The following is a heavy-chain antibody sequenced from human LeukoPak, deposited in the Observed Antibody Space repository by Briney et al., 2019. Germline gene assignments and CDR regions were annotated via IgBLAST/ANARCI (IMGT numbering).Heavy chain of an antibody. Sequence: GGSLRLSCAASGFTFSSYSMNWVRQAPGKGLEWVSSISSSSSYIYYADSVKGRFTISRDNAKNSLYLQMNSLRAEDTAVYYCARAFDYYDSGGYSDYWGQGTLVTVSS. J-gene: IGHJ4*02. CDR1: GFTFSSYS. V-gene: IGHV3-21*01. CDR3: ARAFDYYDSGGYSDY. D-gene: IGHD3-22*01. CDR2: ISSSSSYI.